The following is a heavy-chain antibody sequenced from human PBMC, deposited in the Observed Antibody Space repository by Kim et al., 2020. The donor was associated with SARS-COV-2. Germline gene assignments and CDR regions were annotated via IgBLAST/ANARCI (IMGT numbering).Heavy chain of an antibody. CDR2: INPSGGST. CDR3: ARDSRALAAAAFYFDY. V-gene: IGHV1-46*01. J-gene: IGHJ4*02. Sequence: ASVKVSCKASGYTFTSYYMHWVRQAPGRGLEWMGIINPSGGSTSYAQKFQGRVTMTRDTSTSTVYMELSSLRSEDTAVYYCARDSRALAAAAFYFDYWGQGTLVTVSS. CDR1: GYTFTSYY. D-gene: IGHD6-13*01.